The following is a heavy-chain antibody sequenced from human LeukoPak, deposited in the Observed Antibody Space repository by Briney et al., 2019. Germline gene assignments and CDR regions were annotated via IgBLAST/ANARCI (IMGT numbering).Heavy chain of an antibody. V-gene: IGHV3-7*03. CDR1: GFTFSTYW. J-gene: IGHJ4*02. CDR2: INQDGSVK. CDR3: VRGGYGPDY. Sequence: WGSLRLSCAASGFTFSTYWMSWVRQAPGKGLEWVANINQDGSVKNYLDSVKGRFTISRDNAKNSLYLQMNSLRADDTAMYYCVRGGYGPDYWGQGTLVTVSS. D-gene: IGHD5-12*01.